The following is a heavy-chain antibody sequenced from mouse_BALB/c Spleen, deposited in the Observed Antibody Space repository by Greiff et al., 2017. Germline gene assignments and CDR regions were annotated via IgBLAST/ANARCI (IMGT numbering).Heavy chain of an antibody. CDR1: GFNFKDIY. CDR3: ATKAYDDMDY. V-gene: IGHV14-3*02. CDR2: IDPANGNT. Sequence: VQLKESGAEFVKPGASVKLSCTASGFNFKDIYMLWVKQRPEQGLEWIGRIDPANGNTKYDPKFQGKSTITADTTSNTAYLQLSSLTSEDTAVYYCATKAYDDMDYWGQGTTVTVSS. J-gene: IGHJ4*01.